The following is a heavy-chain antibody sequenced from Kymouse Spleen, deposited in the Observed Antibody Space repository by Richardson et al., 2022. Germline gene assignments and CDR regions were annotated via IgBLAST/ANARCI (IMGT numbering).Heavy chain of an antibody. V-gene: IGHV3-9*01. Sequence: EVQLVESGGGLVQPGRSLRLSCAASGFTFDDYAMHWVRQAPGKGLEWVSGISWNSGSIGYADSVKGRFTISRDNAKNSLYLQMNSLRAEDTALYYCAKAPGQWLNYYYGMDVWGQGTTVTVSS. CDR2: ISWNSGSI. CDR3: AKAPGQWLNYYYGMDV. D-gene: IGHD6-19*01. J-gene: IGHJ6*02. CDR1: GFTFDDYA.